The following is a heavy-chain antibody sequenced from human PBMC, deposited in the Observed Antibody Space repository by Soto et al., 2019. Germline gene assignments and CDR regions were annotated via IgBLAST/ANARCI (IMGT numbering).Heavy chain of an antibody. CDR1: GFTFSSYA. D-gene: IGHD3-10*01. CDR2: ISGSGGST. V-gene: IGHV3-23*01. J-gene: IGHJ6*02. Sequence: GGSLRLSCAASGFTFSSYAMSWVRQAPGKGLEWVSAISGSGGSTYYADSAKGRFTISRDNSKNTLYLQMNSLRAEDTAVYYCAKTSGVTSAYYYYYGMAVWGQGTTVTVSS. CDR3: AKTSGVTSAYYYYYGMAV.